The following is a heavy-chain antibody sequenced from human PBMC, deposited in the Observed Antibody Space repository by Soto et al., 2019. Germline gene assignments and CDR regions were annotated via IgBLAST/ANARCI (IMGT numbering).Heavy chain of an antibody. CDR3: TRCASYGMDV. J-gene: IGHJ6*02. CDR1: GGSISSSSYY. Sequence: PSETLSLTCTVSGGSISSSSYYWGWIRQPPGKGLEWIGSIYYSGSTYYNPSLKSRVTISVDTSKNQFSLKLSSVTAADTAVYYCTRCASYGMDVWGQGTTVTVSS. CDR2: IYYSGST. V-gene: IGHV4-39*01.